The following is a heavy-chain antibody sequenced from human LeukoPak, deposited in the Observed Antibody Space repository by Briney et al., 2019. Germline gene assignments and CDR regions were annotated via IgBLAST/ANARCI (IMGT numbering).Heavy chain of an antibody. D-gene: IGHD3-10*01. V-gene: IGHV1-18*01. CDR1: GYTFTSYG. Sequence: ASVKVSCKASGYTFTSYGISWVRQAPGQGLEWMGWISAYNGNTNYAQKLQGRVTMTTDTSTSTAYMELRSLRSDDTAVYYCARDLYTMVRGVTSPIPFDYWGQGTLGTVSS. J-gene: IGHJ4*02. CDR3: ARDLYTMVRGVTSPIPFDY. CDR2: ISAYNGNT.